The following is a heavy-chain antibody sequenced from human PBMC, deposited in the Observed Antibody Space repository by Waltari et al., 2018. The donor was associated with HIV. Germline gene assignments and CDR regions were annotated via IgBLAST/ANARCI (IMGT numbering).Heavy chain of an antibody. Sequence: QVQLQESGPGLVKPSQILSLTCSVSGGSISSGGYYWSWIRQHPGKGLECIGYIYDSRNTYYNPSLKSRTIMSIDTSKNQFSLKLNSVTAADTAVYYCAREFCTTTSCFFDFWGQGNLVTVSS. CDR1: GGSISSGGYY. CDR2: IYDSRNT. D-gene: IGHD2-2*01. J-gene: IGHJ4*02. CDR3: AREFCTTTSCFFDF. V-gene: IGHV4-31*02.